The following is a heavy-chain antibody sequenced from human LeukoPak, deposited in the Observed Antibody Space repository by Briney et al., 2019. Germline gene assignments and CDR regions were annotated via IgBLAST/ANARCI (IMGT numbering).Heavy chain of an antibody. Sequence: GASVKVSCKTSGYIFTNYAISWVRQAPGQGLEWMGWISAYNGNTKYAQKLQGRVTMTTDTSTSTAYMELRSLGSDDTAVYYCARDYYDSSGYYYPPDYWGQGTLVTVSS. CDR3: ARDYYDSSGYYYPPDY. D-gene: IGHD3-22*01. J-gene: IGHJ4*02. V-gene: IGHV1-18*01. CDR1: GYIFTNYA. CDR2: ISAYNGNT.